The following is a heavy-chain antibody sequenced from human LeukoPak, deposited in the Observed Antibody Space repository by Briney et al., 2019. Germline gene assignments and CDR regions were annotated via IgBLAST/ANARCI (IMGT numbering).Heavy chain of an antibody. J-gene: IGHJ2*01. CDR2: FNSSGDNT. CDR1: GFPFGSYA. CDR3: AKEVIRYWYFDP. D-gene: IGHD2-21*01. Sequence: PGGPLRLSCAASGFPFGSYAMPGLRQAPGKGGEWVSVFNSSGDNTYYADSVKGRFTISRDNSKNTLYLQMNSLGAEDTAVYYCAKEVIRYWYFDPWGRGTLVTVSS. V-gene: IGHV3-23*01.